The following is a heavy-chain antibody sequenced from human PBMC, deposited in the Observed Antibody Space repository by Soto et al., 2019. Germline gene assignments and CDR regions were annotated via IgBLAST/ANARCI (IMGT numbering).Heavy chain of an antibody. CDR3: VLEVRAKSFDH. CDR1: GFTFSDYG. V-gene: IGHV3-23*01. J-gene: IGHJ4*02. Sequence: GGSLRLSCAVSGFTFSDYGMSWVRQGLGKGLEWVSTIISSGGSTYYADSVKGRFTISRDNSKNTLYLQMNSLRAEDTAIYYCVLEVRAKSFDHWGQGTLVTVSS. CDR2: IISSGGST.